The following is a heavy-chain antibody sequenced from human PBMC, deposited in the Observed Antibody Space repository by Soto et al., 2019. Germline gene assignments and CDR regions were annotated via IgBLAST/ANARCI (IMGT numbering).Heavy chain of an antibody. Sequence: SQPLSLTCSVAGGSSSSYYWSWIRQPPGKGLEWIGYIYYSGSTNYNPSLKSRVTISVDTSKNQFSLKLSSVTAADTAVYYCARNGRYSYGPYEYGRDVWGQGPPVTVS. CDR3: ARNGRYSYGPYEYGRDV. V-gene: IGHV4-59*08. CDR2: IYYSGST. D-gene: IGHD5-18*01. CDR1: GGSSSSYY. J-gene: IGHJ6*02.